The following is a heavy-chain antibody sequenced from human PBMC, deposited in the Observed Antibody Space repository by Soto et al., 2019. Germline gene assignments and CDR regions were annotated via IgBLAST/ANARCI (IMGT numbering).Heavy chain of an antibody. CDR2: IYWDDST. D-gene: IGHD6-19*01. Sequence: QITLKESGPTVVKPTQTLTLTCTFSGFSVSTTGVGVAWIRQPPGKALEWLALIYWDDSTLYSPSLRSRLTITSDTSKNQVVLTMTIVDPADTATYFRAHAPSVAGRNWYFDVWGRGTLVTVSS. CDR3: AHAPSVAGRNWYFDV. V-gene: IGHV2-5*02. CDR1: GFSVSTTGVG. J-gene: IGHJ2*01.